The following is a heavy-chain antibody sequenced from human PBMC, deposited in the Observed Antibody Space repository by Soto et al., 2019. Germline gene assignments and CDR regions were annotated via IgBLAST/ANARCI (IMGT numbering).Heavy chain of an antibody. V-gene: IGHV4-31*02. CDR2: IYYSGST. J-gene: IGHJ4*02. CDR3: ARQKRAYHFDY. D-gene: IGHD2-2*01. CDR1: GGSISSGGYY. Sequence: LCGGSISSGGYYWSWIRPHPGKGLEWIGYIYYSGSTYYNPSLKSRVTISVDTSKNQFSLKLSSVTAADTAVYYCARQKRAYHFDYWGQGTLVTVSS.